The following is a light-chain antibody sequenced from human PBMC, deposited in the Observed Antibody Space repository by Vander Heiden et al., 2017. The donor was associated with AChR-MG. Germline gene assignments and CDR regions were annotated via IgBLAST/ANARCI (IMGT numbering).Light chain of an antibody. V-gene: IGLV3-1*01. CDR1: KWGEQD. Sequence: SYELTQPPSVSVSPGQTASITCSGDKWGEQDACWYQQKPGQSPVLVIYQDSKRPSGIPERFSGSNSGNTATLTISGTQAMDEADYYCQAWDSSFVVFGGGTKLTVL. CDR3: QAWDSSFVV. CDR2: QDS. J-gene: IGLJ2*01.